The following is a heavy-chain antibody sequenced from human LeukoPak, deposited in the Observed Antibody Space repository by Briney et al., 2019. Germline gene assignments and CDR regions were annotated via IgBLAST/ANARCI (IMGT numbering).Heavy chain of an antibody. J-gene: IGHJ6*03. CDR3: ARGRIIRGAIGLYYYYYYMDV. CDR2: IIPIFGTA. CDR1: GYTFTGYY. D-gene: IGHD3-10*01. V-gene: IGHV1-69*13. Sequence: ASVKVSCKASGYTFTGYYMHWVRQAPGQGLEWMGGIIPIFGTANYAQKFQGRVTITADESTSTAYMELSSLRSEDTAVYYCARGRIIRGAIGLYYYYYYMDVWGKGTTVTISS.